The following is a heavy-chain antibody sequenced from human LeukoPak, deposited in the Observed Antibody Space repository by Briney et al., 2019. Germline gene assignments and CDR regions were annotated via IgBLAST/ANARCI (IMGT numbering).Heavy chain of an antibody. CDR1: GFTFSDYY. D-gene: IGHD6-19*01. CDR3: ARDLSKALATTNLQYYYGMDV. J-gene: IGHJ6*02. CDR2: ISSSGNDM. V-gene: IGHV3-11*01. Sequence: GGSLRLSCAASGFTFSDYYITWIRQAPGKGLEWVSYISSSGNDMYYADAVKGRFTISRDNAKNSLYLQMNSLRAEDTAVYYCARDLSKALATTNLQYYYGMDVWGQGTTVTVSS.